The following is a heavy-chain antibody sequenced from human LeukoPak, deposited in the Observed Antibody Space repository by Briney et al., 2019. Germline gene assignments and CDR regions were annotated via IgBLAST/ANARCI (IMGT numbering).Heavy chain of an antibody. CDR2: IYHSGST. D-gene: IGHD3-22*01. Sequence: SETLSLTCAVSGYSISSGYYWGWIRQPPGKGREWIGSIYHSGSTYYNPSLKSRVTISVDTSNNHFSLKLSSVPAADTAVYYCARDIRGELLRSPFDYWGQGTLVTVSS. J-gene: IGHJ4*02. V-gene: IGHV4-38-2*02. CDR1: GYSISSGYY. CDR3: ARDIRGELLRSPFDY.